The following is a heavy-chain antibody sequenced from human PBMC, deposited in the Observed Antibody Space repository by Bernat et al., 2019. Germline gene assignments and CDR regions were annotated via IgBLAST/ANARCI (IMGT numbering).Heavy chain of an antibody. CDR3: TTDLPIMIGGVHAFDI. V-gene: IGHV3-15*01. Sequence: EVQLVESGGGLVKPGGSLRLSCAASGFTFSNAWMSWVRQAPGKGLEWVGRIKSKTDGGTTEYAAHVKGRFTISRDDSKNTLYLQMNSLKTEDTAVYYCTTDLPIMIGGVHAFDIWGQGKMVTVSS. J-gene: IGHJ3*02. CDR1: GFTFSNAW. CDR2: IKSKTDGGTT. D-gene: IGHD3-22*01.